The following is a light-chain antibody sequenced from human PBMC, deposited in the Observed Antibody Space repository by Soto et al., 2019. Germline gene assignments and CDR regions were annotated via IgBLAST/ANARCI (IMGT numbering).Light chain of an antibody. J-gene: IGLJ2*01. CDR1: NMGSKS. CDR2: DDS. V-gene: IGLV3-21*02. Sequence: SYELTQPTSVSVAPGQTARITCAGNNMGSKSVHWYQQKPGQAPVLVVYDDSDRPSRIPERFSGSISGNTATLTISRVEAGDEAAFYCQVWDSGSDHVVFGGGTKVTVL. CDR3: QVWDSGSDHVV.